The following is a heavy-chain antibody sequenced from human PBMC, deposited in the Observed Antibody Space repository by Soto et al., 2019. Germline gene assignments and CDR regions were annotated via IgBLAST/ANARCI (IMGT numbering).Heavy chain of an antibody. V-gene: IGHV4-34*01. CDR2: INHSGST. J-gene: IGHJ4*02. CDR1: GGSFSGYY. D-gene: IGHD2-15*01. Sequence: PSETLSLTCAVYGGSFSGYYWSWLRQPPGKGLEWIGEINHSGSTNYNPSLKSRVTISVDTSKNQFSLKLSSVTAADTAVYYCARAAPRYSSGGSCYPARDYWGQGTLVT. CDR3: ARAAPRYSSGGSCYPARDY.